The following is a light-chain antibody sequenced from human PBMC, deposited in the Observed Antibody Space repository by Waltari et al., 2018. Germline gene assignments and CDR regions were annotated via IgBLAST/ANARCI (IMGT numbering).Light chain of an antibody. CDR2: DVY. CDR3: SSYTSISTSVV. CDR1: SSDVGGYDF. Sequence: QSALTQPASVSGAPGKSITISCPGTSSDVGGYDFVSWYQQYPGKAPQLIIYDVYYRPSGVSQRFSASKSGDTASLTISGLQTDDEADYYCSSYTSISTSVVFGGGTKLTVL. V-gene: IGLV2-14*03. J-gene: IGLJ2*01.